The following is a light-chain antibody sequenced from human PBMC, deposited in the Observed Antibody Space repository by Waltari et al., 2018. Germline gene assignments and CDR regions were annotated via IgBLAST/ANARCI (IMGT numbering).Light chain of an antibody. CDR3: QNYNSAPFT. CDR1: QGIGNY. Sequence: DIQMTQSPYSPSASVGDRVTISCRASQGIGNYLAWYQQKPGTVPKLLIYSASTLQSGVPSRFSGSGAAADFTLTISSLQPEDAATYYCQNYNSAPFTFGRGTRVDIK. J-gene: IGKJ3*01. V-gene: IGKV1-27*01. CDR2: SAS.